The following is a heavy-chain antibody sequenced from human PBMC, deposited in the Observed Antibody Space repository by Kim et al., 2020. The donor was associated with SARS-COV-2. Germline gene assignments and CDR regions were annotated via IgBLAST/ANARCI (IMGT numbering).Heavy chain of an antibody. CDR3: ARRVGRIAARPYFKGGYDHGPPYTCDY. V-gene: IGHV4-34*01. Sequence: SETLSLTCAVYGGSFSGYYWSWIRQPPGKGLEWIGEINHSGSTNYNPSLKSRVTISVDTSKNQFSLKLSSVTAADTAVYYCARRVGRIAARPYFKGGYDHGPPYTCDYWGQGTLVTVSS. J-gene: IGHJ4*02. CDR1: GGSFSGYY. CDR2: INHSGST. D-gene: IGHD6-6*01.